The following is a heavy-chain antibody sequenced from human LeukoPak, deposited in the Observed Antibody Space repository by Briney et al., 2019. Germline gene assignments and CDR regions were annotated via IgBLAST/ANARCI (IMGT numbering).Heavy chain of an antibody. CDR1: GGSFSGYY. D-gene: IGHD3-3*01. V-gene: IGHV4-59*01. CDR2: IYYSGST. Sequence: SETLSLTCAVYGGSFSGYYWSWIRQPPGKGLEWIGYIYYSGSTNYNPSLKSRVTISVDTSKNQFSLKLSSVTAADTAVYYCARTYYDFWSGPNRAYYFDYWGQGTLVTVSS. J-gene: IGHJ4*02. CDR3: ARTYYDFWSGPNRAYYFDY.